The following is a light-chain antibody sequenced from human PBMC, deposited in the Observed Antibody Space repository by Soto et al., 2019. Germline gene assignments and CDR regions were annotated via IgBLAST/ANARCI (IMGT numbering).Light chain of an antibody. J-gene: IGKJ1*01. Sequence: DIQMTQSPSTLSGSVGDRVTITCRASQTISSWLAWYQQKPGKAPKLLIYKASSLQGGVPSRFSGSGSGTEFTLTLSSLQPDDFAVYYCQQYHGYPWTFGQGTKVDIK. V-gene: IGKV1-5*03. CDR1: QTISSW. CDR3: QQYHGYPWT. CDR2: KAS.